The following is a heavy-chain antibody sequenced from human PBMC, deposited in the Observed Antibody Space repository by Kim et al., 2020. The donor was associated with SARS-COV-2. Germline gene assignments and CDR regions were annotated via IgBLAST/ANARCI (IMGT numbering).Heavy chain of an antibody. Sequence: PSLKSRVTISVDTSKNQFSLKLSSVTAADTAMYYCARVCSGGSCYSKFDPWGQGTLVTVSS. J-gene: IGHJ5*02. D-gene: IGHD2-15*01. CDR3: ARVCSGGSCYSKFDP. V-gene: IGHV4-39*07.